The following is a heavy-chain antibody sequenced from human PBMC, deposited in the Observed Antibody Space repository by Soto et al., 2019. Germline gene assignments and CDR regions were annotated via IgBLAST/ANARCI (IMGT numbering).Heavy chain of an antibody. Sequence: GGSLRLSCAASGFTFSSYSMNWVRQAPGKGLEWVSSISSSSSYIYYADSVKGRFTISRDNAKNSLYLQMNSLRAEDTAVYYCARERGDYDLVPLDIWGQGTMVTVSS. CDR1: GFTFSSYS. J-gene: IGHJ3*02. V-gene: IGHV3-21*01. D-gene: IGHD4-17*01. CDR2: ISSSSSYI. CDR3: ARERGDYDLVPLDI.